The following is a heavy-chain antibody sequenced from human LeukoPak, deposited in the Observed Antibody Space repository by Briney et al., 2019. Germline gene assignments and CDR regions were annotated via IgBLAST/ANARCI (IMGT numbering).Heavy chain of an antibody. D-gene: IGHD5-24*01. V-gene: IGHV3-30*02. CDR3: AKDKSYGSGIDH. Sequence: GGSLRLSCAASGFHFNNFGMHWVRQAPGKGLEEGAIITFDGGNKYYIDSVQGRFTISRDNSKNTVYLQMDSLRPEDTAVYYCAKDKSYGSGIDHWGQGALVTVSS. J-gene: IGHJ4*02. CDR2: ITFDGGNK. CDR1: GFHFNNFG.